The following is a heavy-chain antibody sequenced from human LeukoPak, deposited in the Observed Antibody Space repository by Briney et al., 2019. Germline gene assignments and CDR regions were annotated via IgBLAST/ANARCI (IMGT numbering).Heavy chain of an antibody. J-gene: IGHJ4*02. CDR2: ISGSGGST. V-gene: IGHV3-23*01. Sequence: GGSLRLSCAASGFTFSNYAMSWVRQAPGKGLEWVSAISGSGGSTYYADSVKGRFTISRDNSKNTLYLQMNSLRAEDTAVYYCAKFGSRYYYDSSGYYFDYWGQGTLVTVSS. D-gene: IGHD3-22*01. CDR3: AKFGSRYYYDSSGYYFDY. CDR1: GFTFSNYA.